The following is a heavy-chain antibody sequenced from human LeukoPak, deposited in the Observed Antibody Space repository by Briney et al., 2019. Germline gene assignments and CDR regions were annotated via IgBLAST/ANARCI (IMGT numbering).Heavy chain of an antibody. D-gene: IGHD3-10*01. CDR1: GFTFSNHG. CDR3: AKDDAWLRFGE. CDR2: ISPSGDIT. J-gene: IGHJ4*02. Sequence: PGGTLRLSCAASGFTFSNHGMNWVRQAPGKGLEWVSGISPSGDITYYADSVKGRFTISRDNSKNTLYLEVISLPAEDTAVYYCAKDDAWLRFGEWSQGTLVTVSS. V-gene: IGHV3-23*01.